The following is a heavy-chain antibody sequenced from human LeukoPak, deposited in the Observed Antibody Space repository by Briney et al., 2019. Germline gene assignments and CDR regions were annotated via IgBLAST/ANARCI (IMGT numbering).Heavy chain of an antibody. D-gene: IGHD5-24*01. CDR2: ISSSGSTI. J-gene: IGHJ4*02. CDR1: GXTFSSYE. CDR3: ARDAGRWLQTPYYFDY. V-gene: IGHV3-48*03. Sequence: GGSLRLSCAASGXTFSSYEMNWVRQAPGKGLGWVSYISSSGSTIYYADSVKGRFTISRDNAKNSLYLQMNSLRAEDTAVYYCARDAGRWLQTPYYFDYWGQGTLVTVSS.